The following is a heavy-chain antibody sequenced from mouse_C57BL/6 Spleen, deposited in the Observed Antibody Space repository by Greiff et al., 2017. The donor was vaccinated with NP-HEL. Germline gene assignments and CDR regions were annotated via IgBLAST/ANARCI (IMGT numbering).Heavy chain of an antibody. V-gene: IGHV3-6*01. CDR1: GYSITSGYY. Sequence: DVKLVESGPGLVKPSQSLSLTCSVTGYSITSGYYWNWIRQFPGNKLEWMGYISYDGSNNYNPSLKNRISITRDTSKNQFFLKLNSVTTEDTATYYCAREDYQLLRSYWYFDVWGTGTTVTVSS. J-gene: IGHJ1*03. CDR2: ISYDGSN. D-gene: IGHD1-1*01. CDR3: AREDYQLLRSYWYFDV.